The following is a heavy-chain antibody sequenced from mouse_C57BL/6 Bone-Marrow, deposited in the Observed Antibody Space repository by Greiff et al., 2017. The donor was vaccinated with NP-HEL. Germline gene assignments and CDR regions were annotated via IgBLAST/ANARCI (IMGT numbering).Heavy chain of an antibody. J-gene: IGHJ4*01. CDR1: GYTFTDYY. D-gene: IGHD6-1*01. V-gene: IGHV1-19*01. CDR2: INPYTGGP. CDR3: ARRRESSYYYAMDY. Sequence: EVQLQQSGPVLVKPGASVKMSCKASGYTFTDYYMNWVKQSHGKRLEWIGVINPYTGGPSYHQKFKGKATLTVDKSSSTAYMELNSLTSEDSAVYYCARRRESSYYYAMDYWGQGTSVTVSS.